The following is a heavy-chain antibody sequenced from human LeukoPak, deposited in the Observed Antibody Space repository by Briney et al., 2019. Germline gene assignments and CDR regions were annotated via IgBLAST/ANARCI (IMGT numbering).Heavy chain of an antibody. V-gene: IGHV1-18*04. CDR3: ARDPGTYYYGSGSLLFDY. J-gene: IGHJ4*02. CDR1: GYSFTRYF. Sequence: ASVKVSCKASGYSFTRYFIHWVRQAPGQGLEWMGWISAYNGNTNYAQKLQGRVTMTTDTSTSTAYMELRSLRSDDTAVYYCARDPGTYYYGSGSLLFDYWGQGTLVTVSS. D-gene: IGHD3-10*01. CDR2: ISAYNGNT.